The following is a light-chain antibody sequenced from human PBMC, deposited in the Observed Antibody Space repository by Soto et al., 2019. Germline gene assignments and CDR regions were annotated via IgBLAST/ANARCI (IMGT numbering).Light chain of an antibody. J-gene: IGKJ5*01. CDR2: VAS. CDR3: QQYNTWPPIT. CDR1: QRVSSK. Sequence: EIVMTQSPATLAVSPGERATLSCMASQRVSSKLAWYQQKPCQAPRLLIYVASTMATAIPGRFSGSGSGTEFALTISSLQSEDFSDYYCQQYNTWPPITFGQGTRLEIQ. V-gene: IGKV3-15*01.